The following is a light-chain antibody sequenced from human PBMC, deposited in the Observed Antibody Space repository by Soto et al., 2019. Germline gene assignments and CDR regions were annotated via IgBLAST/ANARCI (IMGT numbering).Light chain of an antibody. CDR2: DNN. V-gene: IGLV1-40*01. CDR1: SSHIGAGYD. Sequence: QSVLTQPPSVSGAPGQRVTISCTGSSSHIGAGYDVHWYQQFPATAPKLLIYDNNNRPSGVPDRFSGSKSGTSASLAITGLQAEDEADYYCQSYDNSLSGHVVFGGGTKLTVL. J-gene: IGLJ2*01. CDR3: QSYDNSLSGHVV.